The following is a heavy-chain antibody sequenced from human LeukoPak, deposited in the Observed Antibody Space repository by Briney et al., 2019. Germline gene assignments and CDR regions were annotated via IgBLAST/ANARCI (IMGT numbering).Heavy chain of an antibody. Sequence: PGGSLRLSCAASGFTFSSYGMHWVRQAPGKGLEWVAFIRYDGSNKYYADSLKGRFTISRDNSKNTLYLQMNSLRSDDTAVYYCARASNPPPVWFDPWGQGTLVTVSS. J-gene: IGHJ5*02. CDR1: GFTFSSYG. CDR2: IRYDGSNK. V-gene: IGHV3-30*02. CDR3: ARASNPPPVWFDP. D-gene: IGHD4-11*01.